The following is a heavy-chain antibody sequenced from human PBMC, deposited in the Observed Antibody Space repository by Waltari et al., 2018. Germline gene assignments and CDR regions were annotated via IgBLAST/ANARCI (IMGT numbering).Heavy chain of an antibody. D-gene: IGHD2-2*01. CDR3: VYLAMPSGRHDFDL. Sequence: VDLQESGPGLVKPSETLSLRCSVSDSSTLRGLSLGWIRQPPGEGLQWIGSLFDSGRASYNPSLRGRVVFSADASKNAFFLSLSSVTAADTALYYCVYLAMPSGRHDFDLWGPGTLVTVSA. V-gene: IGHV4-38-2*01. J-gene: IGHJ4*02. CDR2: LFDSGRA. CDR1: DSSTLRGLS.